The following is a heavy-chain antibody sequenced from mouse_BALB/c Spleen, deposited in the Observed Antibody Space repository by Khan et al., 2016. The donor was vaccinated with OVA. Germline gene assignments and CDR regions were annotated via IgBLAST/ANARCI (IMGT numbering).Heavy chain of an antibody. CDR2: INPTNGGT. Sequence: QVQLQQSGAELVKPGASVKLSCKASGYTFTSYYMYWVKQWPGQGLEWIGEINPTNGGTNVNEKFKSKATLTVDKSSSTAYMEVSSLTSADSAVYYSTSGGYGSPFAYWGQGTLVTVSA. V-gene: IGHV1S81*02. CDR1: GYTFTSYY. CDR3: TSGGYGSPFAY. D-gene: IGHD1-1*01. J-gene: IGHJ3*01.